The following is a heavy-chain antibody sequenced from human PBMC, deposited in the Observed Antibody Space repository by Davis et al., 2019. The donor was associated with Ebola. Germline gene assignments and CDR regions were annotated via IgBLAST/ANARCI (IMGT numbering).Heavy chain of an antibody. Sequence: ASVKVSCKASGYTFTGHYLHWVRQAPGQGLEWMGWINPNSGGTDYAQNFQGRVTMTRDTSINTAYMELTSLRSDDTAVYYCARDASSGSYWGDYYGLDVWGQGTTVTVSS. CDR1: GYTFTGHY. J-gene: IGHJ6*02. CDR2: INPNSGGT. CDR3: ARDASSGSYWGDYYGLDV. D-gene: IGHD3-22*01. V-gene: IGHV1-2*02.